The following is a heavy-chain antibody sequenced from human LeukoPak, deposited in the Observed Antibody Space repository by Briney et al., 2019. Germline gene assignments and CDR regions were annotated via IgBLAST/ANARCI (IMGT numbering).Heavy chain of an antibody. J-gene: IGHJ4*02. Sequence: QTSETLSLTCSVSGGSISSHYWSWIRQPPGKQLEWIGYIYYSGSTNYNPSLKGRVTISVDTSKKQFSLKLSSVTAADTAVYYCARHQFDSTAYVDYWGQGTLVTVSS. CDR1: GGSISSHY. V-gene: IGHV4-59*08. CDR3: ARHQFDSTAYVDY. D-gene: IGHD3-22*01. CDR2: IYYSGST.